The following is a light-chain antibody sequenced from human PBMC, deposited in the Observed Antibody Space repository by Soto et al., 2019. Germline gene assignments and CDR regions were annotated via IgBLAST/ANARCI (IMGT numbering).Light chain of an antibody. CDR3: QQLNYYPLT. V-gene: IGKV1-5*03. CDR2: KAS. CDR1: QSISTW. Sequence: DIQMTQSPSTLSAFVGDRFTITCRASQSISTWLAWYQQKPGKVPKLLIFKASSLQSGVPSRFSGSGSGTEFTLTITSVQPEDFATYYCQQLNYYPLTFGGGTKVDI. J-gene: IGKJ4*01.